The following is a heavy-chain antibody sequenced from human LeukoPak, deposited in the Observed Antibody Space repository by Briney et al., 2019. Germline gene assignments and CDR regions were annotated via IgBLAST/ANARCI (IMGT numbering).Heavy chain of an antibody. CDR2: IHSDGSYT. Sequence: PGGSLSFSCAASGFTFSNYWRPWVRKAPGKGLVWVSRIHSDGSYTSYVDSVKGRFTISRDNAKNTLYLQMNSLRAEDTAVYYCAREAPNDFSIDYWGQGNLVTVSS. J-gene: IGHJ4*02. V-gene: IGHV3-74*01. CDR3: AREAPNDFSIDY. D-gene: IGHD2/OR15-2a*01. CDR1: GFTFSNYW.